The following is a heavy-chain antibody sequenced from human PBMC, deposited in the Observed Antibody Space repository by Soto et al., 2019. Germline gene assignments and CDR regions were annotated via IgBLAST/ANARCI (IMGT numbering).Heavy chain of an antibody. J-gene: IGHJ6*02. CDR1: GYTFTSYG. CDR3: ARDYYDSSGHYYSYYYGMDV. Sequence: ASVKVSCKASGYTFTSYGISWVRQAPGQGLEWMGWISAYNGNTNYAQKLQGRVTMTTDTSTSTAYMELRSLRSDDTAVYYCARDYYDSSGHYYSYYYGMDVWGQGTTVTVSS. CDR2: ISAYNGNT. D-gene: IGHD3-22*01. V-gene: IGHV1-18*01.